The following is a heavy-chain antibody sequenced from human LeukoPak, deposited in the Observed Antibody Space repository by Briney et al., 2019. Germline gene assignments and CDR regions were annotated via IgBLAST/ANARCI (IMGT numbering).Heavy chain of an antibody. Sequence: PGGSLRLSCAASGFTFSSYGMHWVRQAPGKGLEWVAVISYDGSNKYYADSVKGRFTISRDNSKNTLYLQMNSLRAEDTAVYYCAKGGGSSFKGIYFDYWGRGTLVTVSS. CDR1: GFTFSSYG. V-gene: IGHV3-30*18. J-gene: IGHJ4*02. D-gene: IGHD4-23*01. CDR2: ISYDGSNK. CDR3: AKGGGSSFKGIYFDY.